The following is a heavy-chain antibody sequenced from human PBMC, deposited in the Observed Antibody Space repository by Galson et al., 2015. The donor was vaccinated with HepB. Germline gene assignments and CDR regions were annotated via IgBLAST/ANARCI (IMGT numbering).Heavy chain of an antibody. CDR3: ASSYDSSGYYYSGAFDI. CDR2: IIPILGIA. Sequence: SVKVSCKASGGTFSSYTISWVRQAPGQGLEWMGRIIPILGIANYAQKFQGRVTITADKSTSTAYMELSSLRSEDTAVYYCASSYDSSGYYYSGAFDIWGQGTMVTVSS. V-gene: IGHV1-69*02. J-gene: IGHJ3*02. D-gene: IGHD3-22*01. CDR1: GGTFSSYT.